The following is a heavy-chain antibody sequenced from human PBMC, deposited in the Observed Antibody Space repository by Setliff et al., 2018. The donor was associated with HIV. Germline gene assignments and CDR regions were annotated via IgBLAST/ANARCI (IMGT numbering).Heavy chain of an antibody. V-gene: IGHV1-8*02. Sequence: GASVKVSCKASGYTFSNYDINWVRQATGQGLKWLGWMNPKNGHTTYAQKFQGRVSMLRDTSTGTAYMELTSLTSDDAGVYYCARGYTNVEMSTTYYYYMDVWGIGTAVTVSS. CDR2: MNPKNGHT. CDR1: GYTFSNYD. CDR3: ARGYTNVEMSTTYYYYMDV. D-gene: IGHD1-1*01. J-gene: IGHJ6*03.